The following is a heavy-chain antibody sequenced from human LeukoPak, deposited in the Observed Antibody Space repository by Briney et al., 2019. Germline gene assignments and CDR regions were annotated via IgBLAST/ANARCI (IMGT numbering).Heavy chain of an antibody. CDR3: ARVSSRDIVVVPAAPFDY. Sequence: GGSLRLCCAASGFTFSSYWMHWVRQAPGKGLVWVSRINSDGSSTSYADSVKGRFTISRDNAKNTLYLQMNSLRAEDTALYYCARVSSRDIVVVPAAPFDYWGPGTLVTVSS. J-gene: IGHJ4*02. D-gene: IGHD2-2*01. CDR1: GFTFSSYW. CDR2: INSDGSST. V-gene: IGHV3-74*01.